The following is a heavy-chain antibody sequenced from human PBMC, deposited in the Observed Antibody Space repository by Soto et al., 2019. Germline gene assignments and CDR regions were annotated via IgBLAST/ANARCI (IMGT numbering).Heavy chain of an antibody. CDR3: ASDSREQLGY. V-gene: IGHV4-4*02. D-gene: IGHD6-13*01. CDR2: VYHTGTT. CDR1: GTSIISTFC. Sequence: SETLSLTCAFPGTSIISTFCWTWVRQPPGKGLEWIGEVYHTGTTKYNPSLKNRVTISVDKSNNQFSLKLSSVTAADTAVYYCASDSREQLGYWGQGTLVTVS. J-gene: IGHJ4*02.